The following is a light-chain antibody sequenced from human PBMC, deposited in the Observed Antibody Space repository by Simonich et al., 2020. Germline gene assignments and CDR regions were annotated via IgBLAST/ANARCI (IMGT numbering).Light chain of an antibody. Sequence: QSALTQPASVAGSPGQSITISCTGTSSDVGIYKLVSLYQQHPGQAPKRMIYEGGKRPSGVSNRFSGSQSGNTASLTISGLQAEDEADYYCCSYAGSSTVVFGGGTKLTVL. CDR3: CSYAGSSTVV. V-gene: IGLV2-23*01. CDR1: SSDVGIYKL. CDR2: EGG. J-gene: IGLJ2*01.